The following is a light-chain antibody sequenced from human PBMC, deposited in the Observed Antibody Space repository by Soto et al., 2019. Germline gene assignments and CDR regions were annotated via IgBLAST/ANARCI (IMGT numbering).Light chain of an antibody. V-gene: IGKV1-9*01. J-gene: IGKJ3*01. CDR3: QQLNSYPL. CDR2: AAS. Sequence: DIQLTQSPSFLSASVGDRVTITCRASQGISSYLAWYQQKPGKAPKLLIYAASTWQSGVPSRCSGSGSGTEFTLTISSLQPEDFATYYCQQLNSYPLFGPGTKVDIK. CDR1: QGISSY.